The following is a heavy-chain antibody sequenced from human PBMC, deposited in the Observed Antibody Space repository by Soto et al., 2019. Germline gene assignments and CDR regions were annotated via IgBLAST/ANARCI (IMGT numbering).Heavy chain of an antibody. CDR3: AGSAAAGIHTLDY. CDR1: GGTFSSYA. Sequence: SVKVSCKASGGTFSSYAISWVRQAPGQGLEWMGGIIPIFGTANYAQKFQGRVTMTTDTSTSTAYMELRSLRSDDTAVYYCAGSAAAGIHTLDYWGQGTLVTGSS. CDR2: IIPIFGTA. V-gene: IGHV1-69*05. D-gene: IGHD6-13*01. J-gene: IGHJ4*02.